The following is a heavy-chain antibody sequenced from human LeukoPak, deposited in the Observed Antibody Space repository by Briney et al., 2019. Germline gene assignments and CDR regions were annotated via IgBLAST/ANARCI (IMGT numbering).Heavy chain of an antibody. Sequence: GGSLRLSCVASGFSFNNHEMNWVRQAPGKGLEWVSYISSGGGSIYYADSVKGRFTISRDNAKYSLYLQMNSLRGEDTAVYYCARISTNTWDNFDYWGQGTLVTVSS. J-gene: IGHJ4*02. V-gene: IGHV3-48*03. CDR2: ISSGGGSI. CDR1: GFSFNNHE. CDR3: ARISTNTWDNFDY. D-gene: IGHD2-2*01.